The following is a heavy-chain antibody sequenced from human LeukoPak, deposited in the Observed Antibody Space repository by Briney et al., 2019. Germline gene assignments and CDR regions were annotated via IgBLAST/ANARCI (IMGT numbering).Heavy chain of an antibody. D-gene: IGHD3-9*01. J-gene: IGHJ4*02. Sequence: PSETLSLTCTVSGVSISSHYWSWIRQPPGKGLEWIAYIYYSGSTNYNPSLKSRVTISVDTSKKQFSLKLSSVTAADTAVYYCARGLWNILTGYYIDYWGQGTLVTVSS. CDR3: ARGLWNILTGYYIDY. CDR1: GVSISSHY. CDR2: IYYSGST. V-gene: IGHV4-59*11.